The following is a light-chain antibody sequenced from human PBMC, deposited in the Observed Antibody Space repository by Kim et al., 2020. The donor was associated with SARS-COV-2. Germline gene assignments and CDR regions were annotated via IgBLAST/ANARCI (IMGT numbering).Light chain of an antibody. J-gene: IGLJ1*01. CDR1: KLGDKY. CDR2: QDK. CDR3: QAWDSSTAGV. V-gene: IGLV3-1*01. Sequence: SYGLTQPPSVSVSPGQTATITCSGDKLGDKYACWYQQKPGQSPVLVIYQDKKRPSGIPERFSGSNSGNTATLTISGTQAMDEADYYCQAWDSSTAGVFGTGTKVTVL.